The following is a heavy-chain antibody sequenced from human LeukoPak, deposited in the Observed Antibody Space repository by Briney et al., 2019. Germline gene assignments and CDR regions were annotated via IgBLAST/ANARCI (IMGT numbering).Heavy chain of an antibody. CDR1: GFPFSSHG. D-gene: IGHD2-2*01. Sequence: GALGPCRSGFGFPFSSHGMHRGRQAPGKGPGGGGVVFIDGSNKYYADSVKGRFTISRVNSKNTLYLQMNSLRAEDTVVYYCAKDGGCSSTTCYSPYYFDYWGQGTLVTVSS. CDR3: AKDGGCSSTTCYSPYYFDY. CDR2: VFIDGSNK. V-gene: IGHV3-30*18. J-gene: IGHJ4*02.